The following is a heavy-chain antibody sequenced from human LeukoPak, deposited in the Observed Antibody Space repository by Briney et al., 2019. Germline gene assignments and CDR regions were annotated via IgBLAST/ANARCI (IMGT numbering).Heavy chain of an antibody. CDR3: ARGRRDGYNLEYFDK. D-gene: IGHD5-24*01. CDR1: GYSISSGYY. V-gene: IGHV4-38-2*02. Sequence: SETLSLTCTVSGYSISSGYYWGWIRQPPGKGLEWIGSIYHSGSTYYNPSLKSRVTISVDTSKNQFSLKLRSVTAADTAVYYCARGRRDGYNLEYFDKWGQGTLVTVSS. CDR2: IYHSGST. J-gene: IGHJ4*02.